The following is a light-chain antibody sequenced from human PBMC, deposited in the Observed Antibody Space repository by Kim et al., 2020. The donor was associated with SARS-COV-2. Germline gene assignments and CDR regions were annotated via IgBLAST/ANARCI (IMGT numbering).Light chain of an antibody. CDR3: QQYYSYPPT. V-gene: IGKV1-8*01. Sequence: AATGDRVTMTCRASQNISSYLAWYQQKPGKAPKLLIYAASTLQSGVPSRFSGSGSGTDFTLTISCLQSEDFATYYCQQYYSYPPTFGQGTKVDIK. CDR1: QNISSY. J-gene: IGKJ1*01. CDR2: AAS.